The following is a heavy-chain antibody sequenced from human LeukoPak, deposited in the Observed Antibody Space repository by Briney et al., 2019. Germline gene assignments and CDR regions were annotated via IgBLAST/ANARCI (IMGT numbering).Heavy chain of an antibody. J-gene: IGHJ5*01. CDR3: AKDQSRVGASDPFDS. V-gene: IGHV3-23*01. Sequence: PGGSLRLSCVASGFTFTNCAMTWVRQAPGKGLEWVSSISGRGSTTYYADSAKGRFTISRDNSKNTVYLQMNSLSVEDTAVYYCAKDQSRVGASDPFDSWGQGTLVTVSS. CDR2: ISGRGSTT. CDR1: GFTFTNCA. D-gene: IGHD1-26*01.